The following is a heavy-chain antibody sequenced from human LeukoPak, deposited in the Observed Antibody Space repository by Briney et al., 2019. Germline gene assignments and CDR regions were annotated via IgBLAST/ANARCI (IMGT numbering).Heavy chain of an antibody. V-gene: IGHV3-48*04. J-gene: IGHJ4*02. CDR3: AKDIIAPGLFYDY. CDR2: ISGSSSSI. CDR1: GFTFSSHS. D-gene: IGHD2/OR15-2a*01. Sequence: GGSLRLSCAASGFTFSSHSMNWVRQAPGKGLEWVSYISGSSSSIYYADSVKGRFTISRDDAQNALYLQMNSLRADDTAVYYCAKDIIAPGLFYDYWGQGTLVTVSS.